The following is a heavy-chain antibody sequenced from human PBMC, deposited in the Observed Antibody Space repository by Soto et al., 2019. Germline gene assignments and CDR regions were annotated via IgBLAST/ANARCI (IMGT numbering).Heavy chain of an antibody. D-gene: IGHD5-18*01. Sequence: GGSLRLSCAASGFTFSSYGMHWVRQAPGKGLEWVAVIWYDGSNKYYAESVKGRITISRDNSKNTLYLQMNSLRAEDTSVYYCARDQGRGYSYGFDYWGQGTLVTVSS. CDR1: GFTFSSYG. V-gene: IGHV3-33*01. CDR3: ARDQGRGYSYGFDY. CDR2: IWYDGSNK. J-gene: IGHJ4*02.